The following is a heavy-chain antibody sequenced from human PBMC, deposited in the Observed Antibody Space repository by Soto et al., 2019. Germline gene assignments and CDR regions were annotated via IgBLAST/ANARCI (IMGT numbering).Heavy chain of an antibody. Sequence: GGSLRLSCAASGFTFSNAWMSWVRQTPGKGLEWVGRIKSKTDGGTADYAAPVEGRFTISRDDSENTLYVQMNSLKIDDTGIYYCTISGGGYWGQGTPVTVSS. CDR2: IKSKTDGGTA. V-gene: IGHV3-15*07. CDR3: TISGGGY. CDR1: GFTFSNAW. D-gene: IGHD3-10*01. J-gene: IGHJ4*02.